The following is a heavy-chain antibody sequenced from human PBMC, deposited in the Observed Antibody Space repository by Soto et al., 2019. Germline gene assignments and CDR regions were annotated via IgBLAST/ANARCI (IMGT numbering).Heavy chain of an antibody. CDR3: ARESGGATATLDYYYFYMDV. D-gene: IGHD5-12*01. CDR1: GYRFSDYY. V-gene: IGHV1-2*02. Sequence: QVQLVQSGAEVKKPGASVTVSCKASGYRFSDYYLHWVRQAPGQGPEWMGWMNHNSGDTKYAQKFKGRVTMTRETSVRTAFMELNWLKSDATAVYYCARESGGATATLDYYYFYMDVWGIGTTVTVSS. CDR2: MNHNSGDT. J-gene: IGHJ6*03.